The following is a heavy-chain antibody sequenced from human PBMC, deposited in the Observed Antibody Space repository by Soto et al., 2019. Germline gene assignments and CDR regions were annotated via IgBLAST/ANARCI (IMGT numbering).Heavy chain of an antibody. D-gene: IGHD3-3*01. CDR1: GYNFAGYW. CDR2: IYPSDSDT. Sequence: GESLKISCKGSGYNFAGYWIAWVRQMPGKGLELMGIIYPSDSDTRYRPSFQGQVTISADKSISSAYLQWSSLRASNTAMYYCARGGVSTRTFDYWGQGPRFTVSS. CDR3: ARGGVSTRTFDY. J-gene: IGHJ4*02. V-gene: IGHV5-51*01.